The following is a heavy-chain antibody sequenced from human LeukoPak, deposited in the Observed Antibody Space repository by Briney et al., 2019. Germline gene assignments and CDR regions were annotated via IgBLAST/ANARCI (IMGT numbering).Heavy chain of an antibody. CDR1: GFIFSNAW. CDR3: TTESRFRLILDC. Sequence: PGGSLRLSCAASGFIFSNAWMRWVRQPPGKGLEWVGRVKIKSDGGTTDYAPPVKGRFTISRDKSKKMISLHMNSLKAEDTAVYYCTTESRFRLILDCWGQGALVAVSS. J-gene: IGHJ4*02. V-gene: IGHV3-15*01. CDR2: VKIKSDGGTT. D-gene: IGHD3-16*01.